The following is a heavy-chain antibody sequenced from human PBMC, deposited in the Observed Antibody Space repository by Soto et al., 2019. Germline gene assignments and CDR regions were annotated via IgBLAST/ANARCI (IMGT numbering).Heavy chain of an antibody. J-gene: IGHJ4*02. Sequence: QVQLMQSGAEVKKPGASVRVSCKASGYTFTNYYVHWVRQAPGQGLEWMGFINPNGGSTTYAQKFKGRFTVTTDTSTRTVYMQLSILTSEDTAVFYCARSAPYDYWGQGTLVTVSS. CDR2: INPNGGST. CDR3: ARSAPYDY. CDR1: GYTFTNYY. V-gene: IGHV1-46*01.